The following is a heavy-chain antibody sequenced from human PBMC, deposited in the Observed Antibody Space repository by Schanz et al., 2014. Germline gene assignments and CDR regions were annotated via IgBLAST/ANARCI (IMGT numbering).Heavy chain of an antibody. CDR3: ARDRPSGYALDF. CDR2: IWYDGTDR. V-gene: IGHV3-30*04. J-gene: IGHJ4*02. D-gene: IGHD5-12*01. Sequence: EQVLESGGGFVQPGGSLRLSCAASGFTFSSYPMHWVRQAPGKGLEWVAVIWYDGTDRYYADSVKGRFTISRDNSENTLFLEMNSLRAEDTAVYYCARDRPSGYALDFWGQGTLVTVSS. CDR1: GFTFSSYP.